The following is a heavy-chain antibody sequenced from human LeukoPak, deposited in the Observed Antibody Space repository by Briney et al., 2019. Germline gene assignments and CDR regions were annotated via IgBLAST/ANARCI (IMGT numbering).Heavy chain of an antibody. J-gene: IGHJ3*02. D-gene: IGHD4/OR15-4a*01. V-gene: IGHV1-2*02. Sequence: ASVKVSCKAFGYTFTDHYMHWVRQAPGQGLEWIGWINPKSGDTNFAQKFQGRVIMTRETSIGTVYMDLSRLTSDDTAVYYCAKGLPPAYCVGASCGGWGAVFIWGQGTMVTVSS. CDR1: GYTFTDHY. CDR2: INPKSGDT. CDR3: AKGLPPAYCVGASCGGWGAVFI.